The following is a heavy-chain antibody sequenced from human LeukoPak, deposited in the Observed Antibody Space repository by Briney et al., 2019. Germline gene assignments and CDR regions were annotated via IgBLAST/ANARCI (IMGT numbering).Heavy chain of an antibody. J-gene: IGHJ4*02. V-gene: IGHV3-21*01. CDR3: ARAPPGGYCSGGSCYYNY. D-gene: IGHD2-15*01. Sequence: PGGSLRLSCAASGFTLSSYSMNWVRQASGKGLEWVSSISSSSSYIYYADSVEGRFTISRDNAKNSLYLQMNSLRAEDTAVYYCARAPPGGYCSGGSCYYNYWGQGTLVTVSS. CDR1: GFTLSSYS. CDR2: ISSSSSYI.